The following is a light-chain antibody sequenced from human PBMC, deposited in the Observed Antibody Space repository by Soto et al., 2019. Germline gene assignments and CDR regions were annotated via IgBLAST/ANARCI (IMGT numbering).Light chain of an antibody. V-gene: IGLV3-21*04. CDR3: QVWDSGSDHVV. CDR1: DIGSKS. J-gene: IGLJ2*01. Sequence: SYELTQSPSVSVAPGKTARITCGESDIGSKSVHWYQQKPGQAPVLVIYYDRHRPSGIPERFSGSNSGNTATLTISRVEAGDEADYYCQVWDSGSDHVVFGGGTKFTVL. CDR2: YDR.